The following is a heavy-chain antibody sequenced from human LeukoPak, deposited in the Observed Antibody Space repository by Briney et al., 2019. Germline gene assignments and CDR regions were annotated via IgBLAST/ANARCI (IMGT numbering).Heavy chain of an antibody. V-gene: IGHV3-7*01. CDR2: IKQDGSEN. CDR1: GFTFSNYW. Sequence: GGSLRLSSAASGFTFSNYWMSSVRQAPAKRLDWVAQIKQDGSENYYVDSVKGRFTISRDNAKNSLYLQLNSLRAEDTALYYCARDKQVGATTGSWFDPWGQGTLVTVSS. J-gene: IGHJ5*02. CDR3: ARDKQVGATTGSWFDP. D-gene: IGHD1-26*01.